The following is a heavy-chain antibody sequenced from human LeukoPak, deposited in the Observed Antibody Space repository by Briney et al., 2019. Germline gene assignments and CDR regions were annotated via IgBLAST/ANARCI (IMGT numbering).Heavy chain of an antibody. Sequence: GGSLRLSCAASGFTFSSYAMHWVRQAPGKGLEWVAVISYDGSNKYYADSVKGRFTISRDNSKNTLYLQMNSLRAEDTAVYYCARDPRDYGGNSLSADYWGQRTLVTVSS. V-gene: IGHV3-30-3*01. J-gene: IGHJ4*02. D-gene: IGHD4-23*01. CDR2: ISYDGSNK. CDR1: GFTFSSYA. CDR3: ARDPRDYGGNSLSADY.